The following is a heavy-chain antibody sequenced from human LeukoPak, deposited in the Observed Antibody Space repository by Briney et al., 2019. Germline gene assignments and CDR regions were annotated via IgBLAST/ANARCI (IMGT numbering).Heavy chain of an antibody. V-gene: IGHV3-73*01. Sequence: GGSLRLSCAASGFTFSGSAIHWVRQASGKGLEWVGRIRSKTDTYATPYAASVKGRFTISRDDSKSTAYLQMTGLKIEDTATYYCTRPADGYCSGASCPLDSWGQGTLVTVSS. CDR2: IRSKTDTYAT. J-gene: IGHJ4*02. CDR3: TRPADGYCSGASCPLDS. CDR1: GFTFSGSA. D-gene: IGHD2-2*03.